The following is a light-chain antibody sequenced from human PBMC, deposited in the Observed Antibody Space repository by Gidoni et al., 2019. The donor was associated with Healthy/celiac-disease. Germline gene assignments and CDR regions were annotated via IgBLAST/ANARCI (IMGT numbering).Light chain of an antibody. CDR3: SSYAGSNNVV. Sequence: QSALTQPPSASGSPGQSVPITCTGTSSDVGGYNYVSWYQQHPGKAPKLMIYAVSKRPSGVTDRFSGSKSGNTASLTVTGRQAEDEADYYCSSYAGSNNVVFGGGTKLTVL. CDR1: SSDVGGYNY. J-gene: IGLJ2*01. V-gene: IGLV2-8*01. CDR2: AVS.